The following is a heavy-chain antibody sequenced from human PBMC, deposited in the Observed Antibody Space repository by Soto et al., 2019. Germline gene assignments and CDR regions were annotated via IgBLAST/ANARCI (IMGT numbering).Heavy chain of an antibody. CDR3: ASPPSWSYYYYMDV. D-gene: IGHD3-3*01. Sequence: PGGSLRLSCAASGFTFSDYYMSWIRQAPGKGLEWVSYISSSGSTIYYADSVKGRFTISRDNAKNSLYLQMNSLRAEDTAVYYCASPPSWSYYYYMDVWGKGTTVTVSS. V-gene: IGHV3-11*01. J-gene: IGHJ6*03. CDR1: GFTFSDYY. CDR2: ISSSGSTI.